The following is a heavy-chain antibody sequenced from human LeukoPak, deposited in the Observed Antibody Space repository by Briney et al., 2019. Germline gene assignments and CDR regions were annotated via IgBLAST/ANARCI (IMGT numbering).Heavy chain of an antibody. D-gene: IGHD3-10*01. V-gene: IGHV4-61*01. CDR3: ARGSGVESLFDY. Sequence: SETLSLTCTVSGGSVSSGSYYWSWIRQPPGKELECIGNIYYSGSTNYNPSLKSRVTISVDTSNNQFSLRLTSVTAADTAVYYCARGSGVESLFDYWGQGTLVTVSS. J-gene: IGHJ4*02. CDR1: GGSVSSGSYY. CDR2: IYYSGST.